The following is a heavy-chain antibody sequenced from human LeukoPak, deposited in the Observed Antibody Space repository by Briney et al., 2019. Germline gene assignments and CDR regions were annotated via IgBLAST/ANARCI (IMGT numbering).Heavy chain of an antibody. CDR3: ARGDYYDSLDAFDI. Sequence: PGGSLRLSCAASGFTFSSYWMSWVRQAPGKGLEWVANIKQDGSEKYYVDSVKGRFTISRDNAKNSLYLQMNSLRAEDTAVYYCARGDYYDSLDAFDIWGQGTMVTVSS. J-gene: IGHJ3*02. CDR1: GFTFSSYW. V-gene: IGHV3-7*01. D-gene: IGHD3-22*01. CDR2: IKQDGSEK.